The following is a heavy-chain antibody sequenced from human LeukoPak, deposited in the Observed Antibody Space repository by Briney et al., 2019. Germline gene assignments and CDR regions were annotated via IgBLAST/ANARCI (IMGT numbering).Heavy chain of an antibody. J-gene: IGHJ6*04. V-gene: IGHV3-21*01. CDR1: GFTFSNYN. D-gene: IGHD3-10*02. CDR2: ISSSSSYI. Sequence: PGGSLRLSYAVSGFTFSNYNMNWVRRAPGKGLEWVSFISSSSSYIYYADSVKGRFTISRDNAKNSLYLQMNSLRAEDTAVYYCAELGITMIGGVWGKGTTVTISS. CDR3: AELGITMIGGV.